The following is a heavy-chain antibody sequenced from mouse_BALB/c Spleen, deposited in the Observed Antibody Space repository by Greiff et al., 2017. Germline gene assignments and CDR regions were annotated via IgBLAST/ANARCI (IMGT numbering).Heavy chain of an antibody. CDR3: ARDYYYGSFYAMDY. CDR1: GFTFSDYY. V-gene: IGHV5-4*02. J-gene: IGHJ4*01. CDR2: ISDGGSYT. D-gene: IGHD1-1*01. Sequence: EVQLVESGGGLVKPGGSLKLSCAASGFTFSDYYMYWVRQTPEKRLEWVATISDGGSYTYYPDSVKGRFTISRDNAKNNLYLQMSSLKSEDTAMYYCARDYYYGSFYAMDYWGQGTSVTVSA.